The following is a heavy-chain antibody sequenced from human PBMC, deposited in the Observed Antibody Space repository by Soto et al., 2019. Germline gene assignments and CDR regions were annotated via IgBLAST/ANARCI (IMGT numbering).Heavy chain of an antibody. J-gene: IGHJ3*02. CDR3: ARSPYYDFWSGYSYDAFDI. Sequence: LSLTCIVSGGSISSFHWSWIRQPPGKGLEWIGYIYYSGSSNYNSSLKSRVTISVDTSKNQFSLKLSSVAAADTAVYYCARSPYYDFWSGYSYDAFDIWGQGTLVTVS. D-gene: IGHD3-3*01. CDR1: GGSISSFH. V-gene: IGHV4-59*01. CDR2: IYYSGSS.